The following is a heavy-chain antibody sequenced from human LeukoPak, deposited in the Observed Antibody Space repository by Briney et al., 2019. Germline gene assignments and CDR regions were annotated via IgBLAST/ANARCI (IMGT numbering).Heavy chain of an antibody. CDR3: AGARHGDYRWDY. CDR1: GYSLMSYW. V-gene: IGHV5-51*01. D-gene: IGHD4-17*01. J-gene: IGHJ4*02. CDR2: IHLSDFEI. Sequence: GESLKISCKGSGYSLMSYWIGWARQMPGKGLEWVAFIHLSDFEIRYRPSFQGQVTISADNSTSTAYLQWRSLKASDTAMYYCAGARHGDYRWDYWGQGTLVTVSS.